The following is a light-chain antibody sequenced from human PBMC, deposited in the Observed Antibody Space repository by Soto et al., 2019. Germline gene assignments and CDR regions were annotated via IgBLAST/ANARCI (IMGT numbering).Light chain of an antibody. CDR1: QSVCTN. CDR3: QQYHDWPSNT. J-gene: IGKJ2*01. V-gene: IGKV3-15*01. CDR2: GAS. Sequence: IEMTQSPATLPVSPGERATLSCRASQSVCTNLAWYQQKPRQAPRLLIYGASTRAPGFPARFTGSGSETEFTLTIRSLQSHDFVVDYCQQYHDWPSNTFGQGTKLEIK.